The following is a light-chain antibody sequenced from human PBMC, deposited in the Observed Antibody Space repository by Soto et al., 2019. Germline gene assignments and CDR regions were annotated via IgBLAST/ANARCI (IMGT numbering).Light chain of an antibody. J-gene: IGKJ5*01. CDR1: QSISSY. CDR2: AAS. V-gene: IGKV1-39*01. Sequence: DIQMTQSPSSLSASVGDRVTITCRASQSISSYLNWYQQKPGKAPKLLIYAASSLQTGVPSGFSGSGSGTDFTLTISSLQPEDFATYYCQQSYSTPITSGQGTRLEIK. CDR3: QQSYSTPIT.